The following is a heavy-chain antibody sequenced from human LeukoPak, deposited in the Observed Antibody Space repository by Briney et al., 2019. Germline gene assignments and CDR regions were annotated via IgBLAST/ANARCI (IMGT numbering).Heavy chain of an antibody. CDR3: ARDGDIVVVPAASNWFDP. J-gene: IGHJ5*02. CDR2: ISAYNGNT. Sequence: ASVKVSCKASGYTFTSYGISWVRQAPGQGLEWMGWISAYNGNTNYAQKLQGRVTMATDTSTSTAYMELRSLRSDDTAVYYCARDGDIVVVPAASNWFDPWGQGTLVTVSS. CDR1: GYTFTSYG. V-gene: IGHV1-18*01. D-gene: IGHD2-2*01.